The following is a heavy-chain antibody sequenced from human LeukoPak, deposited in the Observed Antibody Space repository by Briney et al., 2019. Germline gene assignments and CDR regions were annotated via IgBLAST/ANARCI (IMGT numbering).Heavy chain of an antibody. J-gene: IGHJ6*03. Sequence: PSGALSLPCAGSGGFFRGYYRSLVRPPPREGLEWIGEINHSGSTNYNPSLKSRVTISVDTSKNQFSLKLSSVTAADTAVYYCARGRGPGELPNMDVWGKGTTVTVSS. CDR2: INHSGST. D-gene: IGHD1-26*01. CDR3: ARGRGPGELPNMDV. CDR1: GGFFRGYY. V-gene: IGHV4-34*01.